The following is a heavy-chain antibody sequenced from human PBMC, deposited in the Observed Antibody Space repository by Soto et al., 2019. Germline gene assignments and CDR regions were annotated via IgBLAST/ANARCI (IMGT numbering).Heavy chain of an antibody. J-gene: IGHJ4*02. Sequence: QVQLVQSGAEVKKPGSSVKVSCKASGGSFSTYGINWVRLAPGQGLEWMGGIIPKFGTTNYAQKFRGRVTIIADEATNTANMDLKYLRSEDTDVKFCERELDQYYGSNSRSLDYWGQGTLVTVSS. D-gene: IGHD4-17*01. CDR1: GGSFSTYG. CDR3: ERELDQYYGSNSRSLDY. CDR2: IIPKFGTT. V-gene: IGHV1-69*13.